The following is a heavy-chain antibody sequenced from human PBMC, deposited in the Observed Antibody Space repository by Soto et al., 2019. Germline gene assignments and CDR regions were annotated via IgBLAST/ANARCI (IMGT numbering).Heavy chain of an antibody. CDR3: ARNKLAAAGTEEGWFER. V-gene: IGHV4-30-4*01. D-gene: IGHD6-13*01. CDR1: CRCISSGDYY. CDR2: IYYSGST. J-gene: IGHJ5*02. Sequence: QPLSLTWTISCRCISSGDYYLSWIRQPPGKGLEWIGYIYYSGSTYYNPSLKSRVTISVDTSKNQFSLKLSSVTAADTAVYYCARNKLAAAGTEEGWFERWGQGTLVTASS.